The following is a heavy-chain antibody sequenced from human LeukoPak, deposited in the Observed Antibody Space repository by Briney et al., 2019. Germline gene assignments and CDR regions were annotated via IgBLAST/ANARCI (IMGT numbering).Heavy chain of an antibody. Sequence: GGSLRLSCATSGFTFSVYWMYWVRQAPGKGLVWVSRISSDGSSTTYADSVKGRFTMSRDNAKSTLYLQMSSLRAEDTAVHYCARDRGAPDSFDLWGLGTMVTVSS. CDR1: GFTFSVYW. CDR3: ARDRGAPDSFDL. CDR2: ISSDGSST. J-gene: IGHJ3*01. V-gene: IGHV3-74*01. D-gene: IGHD3-10*01.